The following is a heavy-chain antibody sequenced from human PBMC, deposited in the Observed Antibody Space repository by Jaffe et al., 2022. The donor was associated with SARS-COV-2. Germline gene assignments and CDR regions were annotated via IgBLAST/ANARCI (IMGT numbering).Heavy chain of an antibody. CDR1: GFTFSSYA. J-gene: IGHJ4*02. Sequence: EVQLLESGGGLVQPGGSLRLSCAASGFTFSSYAMSWVRQAPGKGLEWVSAISGSGGSTYYADSVKGRFTISRDNSKNTLYLQMNSLRAEDTAVYYCAKVLGGEYSSGWDFDYWGQGTLVTVSS. CDR3: AKVLGGEYSSGWDFDY. V-gene: IGHV3-23*01. D-gene: IGHD6-19*01. CDR2: ISGSGGST.